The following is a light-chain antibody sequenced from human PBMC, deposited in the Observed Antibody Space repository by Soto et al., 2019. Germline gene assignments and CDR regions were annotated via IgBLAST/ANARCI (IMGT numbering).Light chain of an antibody. CDR3: QHYNHWPFT. J-gene: IGKJ2*01. Sequence: EIVMTQSPGTLSVFPGERATLSCRASQSVSSTLAWYQQKPGQAPRLLIYGASTRATGIPASFSGSGSGTEFSLTISSLQSEDFAVYYCQHYNHWPFTFGQGTKLEIK. V-gene: IGKV3-15*01. CDR2: GAS. CDR1: QSVSST.